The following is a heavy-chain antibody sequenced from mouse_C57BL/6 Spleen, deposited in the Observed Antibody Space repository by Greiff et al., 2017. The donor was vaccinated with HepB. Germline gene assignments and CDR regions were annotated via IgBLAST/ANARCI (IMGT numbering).Heavy chain of an antibody. CDR3: ARDYSNYPPWFAY. V-gene: IGHV1-82*01. Sequence: VKLQESGPELVKPGASVKISCKASGYAFSSSWMNWVKQRPGKGLEWIGRIYPGDGDTNYSGKFKGKATLTADKSSSTAYMQLSSLTSEDSAVYFCARDYSNYPPWFAYWGQGTLVTVSA. CDR2: IYPGDGDT. D-gene: IGHD2-5*01. J-gene: IGHJ3*01. CDR1: GYAFSSSW.